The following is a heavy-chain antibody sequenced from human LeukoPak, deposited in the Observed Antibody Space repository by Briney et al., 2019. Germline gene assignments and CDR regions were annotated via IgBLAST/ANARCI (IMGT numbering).Heavy chain of an antibody. V-gene: IGHV1-18*01. J-gene: IGHJ4*02. CDR1: GYTFTSYG. D-gene: IGHD3-10*01. Sequence: ASVKVSCKASGYTFTSYGISWVRQAPGQGLECMGWISAYNGNTNYAQKLQGRVTMSTDTSTSTAYMELRSPRSDDTAVYYCARDTTSGILWFRESFDYWGQGTLVTVSS. CDR3: ARDTTSGILWFRESFDY. CDR2: ISAYNGNT.